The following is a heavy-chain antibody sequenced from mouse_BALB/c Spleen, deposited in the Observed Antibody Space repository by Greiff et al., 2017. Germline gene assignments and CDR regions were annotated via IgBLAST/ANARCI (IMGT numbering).Heavy chain of an antibody. CDR1: GFNIKDTY. D-gene: IGHD4-1*01. J-gene: IGHJ2*01. CDR2: IDPANGNT. Sequence: EVKLQESGAELVKPGASVKLSCTASGFNIKDTYMHWVKQRPEQGLEWIGRIDPANGNTKYDPKFQGKATITADTSSNTAYLQLSSLTSEDTAVYYCARCELDRFDYWGQGTTLTVSS. V-gene: IGHV14-3*02. CDR3: ARCELDRFDY.